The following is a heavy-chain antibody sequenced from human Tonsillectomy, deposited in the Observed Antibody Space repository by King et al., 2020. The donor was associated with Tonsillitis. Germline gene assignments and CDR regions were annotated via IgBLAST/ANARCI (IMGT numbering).Heavy chain of an antibody. D-gene: IGHD3-22*01. V-gene: IGHV1-46*03. CDR2: IDPSAGDP. J-gene: IGHJ4*02. CDR1: GYTFTKYY. CDR3: ASPDYDGTGRLDF. Sequence: VQLVQSGAEVKKPGASVKFSCKASGYTFTKYYIHWVRQAPGQGLEWMGVIDPSAGDPVYAQKFQDRLAMTRDTSASTVYMHLSSLRSEDTAIYYCASPDYDGTGRLDFWGQGTLVTVSP.